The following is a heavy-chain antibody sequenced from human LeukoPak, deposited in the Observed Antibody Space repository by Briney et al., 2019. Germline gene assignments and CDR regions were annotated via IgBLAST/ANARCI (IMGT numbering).Heavy chain of an antibody. V-gene: IGHV4-34*01. Sequence: KPSETLSLTCAVYGGSFSGYYWSWIRQPPGKGLEWIGEINHSGSTNYNPSLKSRVTISVDTSKNQFSLKLSSVTAADTAVYYCARGQGVVVPATVVVVAATRLSAFDIWGQGTMVTVSS. D-gene: IGHD2-15*01. CDR3: ARGQGVVVPATVVVVAATRLSAFDI. CDR2: INHSGST. CDR1: GGSFSGYY. J-gene: IGHJ3*02.